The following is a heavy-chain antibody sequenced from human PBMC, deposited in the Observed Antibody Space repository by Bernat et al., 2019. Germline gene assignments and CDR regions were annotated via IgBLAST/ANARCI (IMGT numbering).Heavy chain of an antibody. J-gene: IGHJ6*02. D-gene: IGHD2-21*02. CDR1: GGSISSSSYY. CDR3: GVVVTAIRRGYYGMDV. CDR2: IYYSGST. V-gene: IGHV4-39*01. Sequence: QLQLQESGPGLVKPSETLSLTCTVSGGSISSSSYYWGWIRQPPGKGLEWIGSIYYSGSTYYNPSLKSRVTISVDTSKNQFSLKLSSVTAADTAVYYCGVVVTAIRRGYYGMDVWGQGTTVTVFS.